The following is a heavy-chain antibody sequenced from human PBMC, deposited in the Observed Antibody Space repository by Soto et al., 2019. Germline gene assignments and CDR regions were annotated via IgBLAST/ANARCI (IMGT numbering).Heavy chain of an antibody. V-gene: IGHV3-30-3*01. D-gene: IGHD3-16*01. CDR1: GFTFSSYA. J-gene: IGHJ3*02. Sequence: QVQLVESGGGVVQPGRSLRLSCAASGFTFSSYAMHWVRQAPGKGLEWVAVISYDGSNKYYADSVKGRFTISRDNSKNTLYLQMNSLRAEDTAVYYCAREIGGGEGGLDAFDIWGQGTMVTVSS. CDR2: ISYDGSNK. CDR3: AREIGGGEGGLDAFDI.